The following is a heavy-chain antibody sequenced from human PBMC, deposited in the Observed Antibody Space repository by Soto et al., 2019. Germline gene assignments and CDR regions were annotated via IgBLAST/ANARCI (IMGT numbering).Heavy chain of an antibody. CDR2: ISGSGGST. CDR1: GFTFSSYA. Sequence: GGSLRLSCAASGFTFSSYAMSWVRQAPGKGLEWVSAISGSGGSTYYADSVKGRFTISRDNSKNTLYLQMNSLRAEDTAVYYCAKLPGSNYYYYYMDVWGKGTTVTVSS. D-gene: IGHD3-9*01. J-gene: IGHJ6*03. CDR3: AKLPGSNYYYYYMDV. V-gene: IGHV3-23*01.